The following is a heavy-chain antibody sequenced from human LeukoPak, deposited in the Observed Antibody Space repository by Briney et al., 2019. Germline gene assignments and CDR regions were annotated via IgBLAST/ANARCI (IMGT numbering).Heavy chain of an antibody. Sequence: SETLSLTCTVSGGSISSSNYYWSWIRQPPGKGLEWIGEINHSGSTNYNPSLKSRVTISVDTSKNQFSLKLSSVTAADTAVYHCARGRSAVAGALSPIYYYYYYMDVWGKGTTVTVSS. V-gene: IGHV4-39*07. CDR2: INHSGST. CDR1: GGSISSSNYY. J-gene: IGHJ6*03. D-gene: IGHD6-19*01. CDR3: ARGRSAVAGALSPIYYYYYYMDV.